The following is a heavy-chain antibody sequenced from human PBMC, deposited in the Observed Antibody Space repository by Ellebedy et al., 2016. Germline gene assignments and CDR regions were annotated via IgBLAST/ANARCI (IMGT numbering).Heavy chain of an antibody. CDR1: GGSFSGYY. J-gene: IGHJ4*02. Sequence: SETLSLXXAVYGGSFSGYYWSWIRQPPGKGLEWIGEINHSGSTNYNPSLKSRVTISVDTSKNQFSLKLSSVTAADTAVYYCARGGYGDYGEADYWGQGTLVTVSS. CDR3: ARGGYGDYGEADY. V-gene: IGHV4-34*01. D-gene: IGHD4-17*01. CDR2: INHSGST.